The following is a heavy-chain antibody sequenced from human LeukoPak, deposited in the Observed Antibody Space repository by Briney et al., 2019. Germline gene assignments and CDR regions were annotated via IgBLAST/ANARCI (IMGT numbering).Heavy chain of an antibody. D-gene: IGHD6-19*01. CDR2: IYHSGST. CDR1: GGSISSSSW. Sequence: SGTLSLTCAVSGGSISSSSWWSWVRQPPGKGLEWIGEIYHSGSTNYNPSLKSRVTISVDKSKNQFSLKLSSVTAADTAVYYCARAGERFHEIAVAALRDPFDYWGQGTLVTVSS. J-gene: IGHJ4*02. CDR3: ARAGERFHEIAVAALRDPFDY. V-gene: IGHV4-4*02.